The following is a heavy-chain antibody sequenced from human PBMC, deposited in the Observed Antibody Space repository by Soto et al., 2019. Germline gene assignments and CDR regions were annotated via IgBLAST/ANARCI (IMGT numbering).Heavy chain of an antibody. CDR2: IYSGGST. V-gene: IGHV3-66*01. CDR1: GFTVSSNY. J-gene: IGHJ4*02. CDR3: ARDYYKYYDSSGYYRSPAY. Sequence: GGSLRLSCAASGFTVSSNYMSWVRQAPGKGLEWVSIIYSGGSTYYADSVKGRFTISRDNSKNTLYLQMNSLRAEDTAVYYCARDYYKYYDSSGYYRSPAYWGQGTLVTV. D-gene: IGHD3-22*01.